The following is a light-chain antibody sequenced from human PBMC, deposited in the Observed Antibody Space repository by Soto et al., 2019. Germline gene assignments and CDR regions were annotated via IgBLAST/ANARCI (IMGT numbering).Light chain of an antibody. CDR3: QSYDRSLSGYV. V-gene: IGLV1-40*01. Sequence: QSVLTQPPSVSGAPGQRIIISCTGSSSNIGADYDVHWYKQFPGAAPKLLIYGNANRPSGVPDRISGSKSGTSASLAITGLQAEDEADYYCQSYDRSLSGYVFGTGTNLTVL. J-gene: IGLJ1*01. CDR2: GNA. CDR1: SSNIGADYD.